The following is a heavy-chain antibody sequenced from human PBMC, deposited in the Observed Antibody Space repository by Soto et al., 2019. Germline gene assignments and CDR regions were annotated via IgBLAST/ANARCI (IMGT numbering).Heavy chain of an antibody. J-gene: IGHJ4*02. Sequence: QVQLQESGPGLVQPSQTLSLACTVSGDSISSGGYYWSWIRQHPGKGLEWIGYIDYSGSTFYNPSLKSRVTISVDTSKNQFSLKLSSVTAADTAVYYCARGLSVTIFDFWGQGTLVTVSS. CDR2: IDYSGST. V-gene: IGHV4-31*03. D-gene: IGHD4-17*01. CDR3: ARGLSVTIFDF. CDR1: GDSISSGGYY.